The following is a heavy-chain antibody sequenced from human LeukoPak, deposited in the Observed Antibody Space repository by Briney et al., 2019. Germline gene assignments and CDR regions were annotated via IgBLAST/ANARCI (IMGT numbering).Heavy chain of an antibody. J-gene: IGHJ4*02. CDR2: TYYRSKWYN. D-gene: IGHD6-13*01. V-gene: IGHV6-1*01. Sequence: SQTLSLTFAISGDSVSSNSAAWNWIRQSPSRGLEWLGRTYYRSKWYNDYAVSVKSRATINPDTSKNQFSLQLNSVTPEDTAVYYCARAMRITAAGTFYLDYWGQGTLVTVSS. CDR1: GDSVSSNSAA. CDR3: ARAMRITAAGTFYLDY.